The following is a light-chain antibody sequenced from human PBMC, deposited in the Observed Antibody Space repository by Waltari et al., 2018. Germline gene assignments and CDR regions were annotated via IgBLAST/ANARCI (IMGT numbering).Light chain of an antibody. CDR2: LGS. CDR1: QSLLHSNGYNY. J-gene: IGKJ1*01. CDR3: MQALQTPPWT. Sequence: DVVMTQSRLLLHVTPGELASISCRSSQSLLHSNGYNYLDWYLQKTGQSTQLLIYLGSNRASGVPDRFSGSGSGTNFTLKISRVEHEDVGVYSCMQALQTPPWTFGQGTKVEIK. V-gene: IGKV2-28*01.